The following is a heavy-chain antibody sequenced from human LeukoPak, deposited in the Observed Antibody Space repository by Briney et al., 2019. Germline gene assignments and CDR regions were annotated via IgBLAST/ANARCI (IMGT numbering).Heavy chain of an antibody. CDR2: IKQDGSEK. V-gene: IGHV3-7*04. CDR3: ARGRSGNYPGEFDY. CDR1: GFTFSSYA. Sequence: GGSLRLSCAASGFTFSSYAMSWVRQAPGKGLEWVANIKQDGSEKYYVDSVKGRLTISRDNAKNSLYLQMNSLRDEDTAVYYCARGRSGNYPGEFDYWGQGTLVTVSS. J-gene: IGHJ4*02. D-gene: IGHD3-10*01.